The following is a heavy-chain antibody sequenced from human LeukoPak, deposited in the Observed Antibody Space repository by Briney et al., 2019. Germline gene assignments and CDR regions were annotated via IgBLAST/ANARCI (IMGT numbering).Heavy chain of an antibody. CDR1: GFTFSSYA. Sequence: GRSLRLSCAASGFTFSSYAMHWVRQAPGKGLEWVAVISYDGSNKYYADSVKGRFTISRDNSKNTLYLQMNSLRAEDTAVYCCARAGYCSSTSCYSYYFDYWGQGTLVTVSS. D-gene: IGHD2-2*01. J-gene: IGHJ4*02. CDR2: ISYDGSNK. V-gene: IGHV3-30*04. CDR3: ARAGYCSSTSCYSYYFDY.